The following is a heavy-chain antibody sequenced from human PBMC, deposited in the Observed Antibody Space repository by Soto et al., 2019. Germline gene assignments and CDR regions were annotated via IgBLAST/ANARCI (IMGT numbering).Heavy chain of an antibody. V-gene: IGHV3-23*01. Sequence: EVQLLESGGGLVQPGGSLRLSCAASGFTFSSYAMSWVRQAPGKGPEWVSAISGSGGSTFYADSVKGRFTISRDTSKHTLFLQMNSLRADDTAVYYCAKDRGRGYDGFDSWGQGTLVTVAS. CDR3: AKDRGRGYDGFDS. CDR2: ISGSGGST. CDR1: GFTFSSYA. D-gene: IGHD5-12*01. J-gene: IGHJ5*01.